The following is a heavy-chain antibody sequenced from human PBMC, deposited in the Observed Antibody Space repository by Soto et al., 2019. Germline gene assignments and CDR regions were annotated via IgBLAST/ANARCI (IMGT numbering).Heavy chain of an antibody. CDR2: IRSKANSYAT. CDR1: GFTFSGSA. D-gene: IGHD4-17*01. CDR3: TRMTTVTTDY. Sequence: EVQLVESGGGLVQPGGSLKLSCAASGFTFSGSAMHWVRQASGKGLEWVGRIRSKANSYATAYAASVKGRFTISRDDSKNTAYLQMNSLKTEDTAVSYCTRMTTVTTDYWGQGTLVTVSS. J-gene: IGHJ4*02. V-gene: IGHV3-73*01.